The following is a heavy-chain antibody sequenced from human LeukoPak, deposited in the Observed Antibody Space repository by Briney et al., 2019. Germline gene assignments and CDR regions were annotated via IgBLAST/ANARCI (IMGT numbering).Heavy chain of an antibody. D-gene: IGHD3-22*01. V-gene: IGHV5-51*01. J-gene: IGHJ4*02. CDR3: ARQSTSYDSSGYYYNY. CDR2: IYPGDSDT. Sequence: RGESLKISCKGSGYSFTSYWIGWVRQVPGKGLEWMGIIYPGDSDTRYSPSFQGQVTISADKSISTAYLQWSSLKASDTAMYYCARQSTSYDSSGYYYNYWGQGTLVIVSS. CDR1: GYSFTSYW.